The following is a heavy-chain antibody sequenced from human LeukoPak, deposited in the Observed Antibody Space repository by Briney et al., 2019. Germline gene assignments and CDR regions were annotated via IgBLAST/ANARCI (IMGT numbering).Heavy chain of an antibody. CDR1: GFTFSSYA. J-gene: IGHJ5*02. Sequence: GGSLRLSCAASGFTFSSYAMSWVRQAPGKGLEWVSAISGSGGNTYYVDSMKGRFTISRDNSKNTLYLQMNSLRAEDTAVYYCAKRKIPGLEAREWFDPWGQGTLVTVSS. CDR3: AKRKIPGLEAREWFDP. CDR2: ISGSGGNT. V-gene: IGHV3-23*01. D-gene: IGHD3-3*01.